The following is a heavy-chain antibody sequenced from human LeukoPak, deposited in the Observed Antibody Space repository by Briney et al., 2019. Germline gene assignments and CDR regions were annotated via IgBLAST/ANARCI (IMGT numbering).Heavy chain of an antibody. CDR1: GGSFSGYY. CDR3: ARDRDTMIGDAFDI. V-gene: IGHV4-34*01. J-gene: IGHJ3*02. CDR2: INHSGST. D-gene: IGHD3-22*01. Sequence: SETLSLTCAVYGGSFSGYYWSWIRQPPGKGLEWIGEINHSGSTNYNPSLKSRVTISVDTSKNQFSLKLSSVTAADTAVYYCARDRDTMIGDAFDIWGQGTMVTVSS.